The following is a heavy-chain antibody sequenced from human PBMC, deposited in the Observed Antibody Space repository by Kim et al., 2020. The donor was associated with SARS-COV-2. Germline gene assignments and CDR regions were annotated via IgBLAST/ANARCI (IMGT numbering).Heavy chain of an antibody. CDR2: IYSGGST. V-gene: IGHV3-53*01. Sequence: GGSLRLSCAASGFTVSSNYMSWVRQAPGKGLEWVSVIYSGGSTYYADSVKGRFTISRDNSKNTLYLQMNSLRAEDTAVYYCARDPNGLAAASPGDYWGQGTLVTVSS. CDR1: GFTVSSNY. J-gene: IGHJ4*02. CDR3: ARDPNGLAAASPGDY. D-gene: IGHD6-13*01.